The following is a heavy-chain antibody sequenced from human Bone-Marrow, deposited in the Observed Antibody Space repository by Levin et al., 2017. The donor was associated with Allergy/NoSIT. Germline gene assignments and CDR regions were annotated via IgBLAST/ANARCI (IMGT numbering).Heavy chain of an antibody. CDR3: ARVNQWHAFDI. Sequence: EASVKVSCKASGGSFKNDVLTWVRQAPGQGLEWMGGIIVVFGSANYAQKFQGRVTFTADEATSTAYMELASLTSNDTAVYYCARVNQWHAFDIWGQGTKVTVSS. CDR1: GGSFKNDV. D-gene: IGHD6-19*01. V-gene: IGHV1-69*13. J-gene: IGHJ3*02. CDR2: IIVVFGSA.